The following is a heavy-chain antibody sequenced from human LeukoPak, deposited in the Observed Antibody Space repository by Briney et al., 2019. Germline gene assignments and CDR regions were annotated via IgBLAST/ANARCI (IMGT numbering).Heavy chain of an antibody. J-gene: IGHJ4*02. V-gene: IGHV3-64*01. Sequence: GGSLRLSCAASGFTFSNYAMYWVRQAPGKGQEYVSAINSNGDSTYYANSVKGRFTISRDNSKNTLYLQMGSLRAEDMAVYYCARCGGGSCYHPLDYWGQGTLVTVSS. CDR2: INSNGDST. D-gene: IGHD2-15*01. CDR1: GFTFSNYA. CDR3: ARCGGGSCYHPLDY.